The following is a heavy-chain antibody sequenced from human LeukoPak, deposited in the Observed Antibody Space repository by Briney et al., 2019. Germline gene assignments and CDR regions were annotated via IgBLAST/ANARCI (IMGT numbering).Heavy chain of an antibody. CDR1: GFTFDDYG. V-gene: IGHV3-20*01. D-gene: IGHD6-19*01. J-gene: IGHJ5*02. CDR3: ARDWGSSGQTRRGYSWCDP. Sequence: GGSLRLSCAASGFTFDDYGMSWVRQAPGKGLEWVSGINWNGGRTGYADSVKGRFTISTDNAKNSLYLQMNRLRDEDTALYHCARDWGSSGQTRRGYSWCDPWGQGTLVTVSS. CDR2: INWNGGRT.